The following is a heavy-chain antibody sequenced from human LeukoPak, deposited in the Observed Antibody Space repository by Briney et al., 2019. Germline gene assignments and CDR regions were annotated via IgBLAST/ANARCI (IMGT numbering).Heavy chain of an antibody. CDR3: AREPVLTLDQLFDY. V-gene: IGHV4-59*12. CDR2: IYYSGST. CDR1: SGSISSYY. D-gene: IGHD1-1*01. J-gene: IGHJ4*02. Sequence: SETLSLTCTVSSGSISSYYWSWIRQPPGKGLEWIGYIYYSGSTNYNPSLKSRVTISVDTSKNQFSLKLSSVTAADTAAYYCAREPVLTLDQLFDYWGQGTLVTVSS.